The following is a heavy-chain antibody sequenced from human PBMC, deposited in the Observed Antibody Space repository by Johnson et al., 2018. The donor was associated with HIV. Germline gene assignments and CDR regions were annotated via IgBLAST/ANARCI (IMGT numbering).Heavy chain of an antibody. J-gene: IGHJ3*02. CDR2: ISYDGSNK. V-gene: IGHV3-30*04. CDR3: ARDWAVVGATWSDAFDI. Sequence: QVQLVESGGGVVQPGRSLSLSCVASGFTFSSYAMHWVRQAPGKGLEWVAVISYDGSNKYYADSVKGRFTISRDNSKNTLYLQMNSRRAEDTAVYYCARDWAVVGATWSDAFDIWGQGTMVTVSS. D-gene: IGHD2-15*01. CDR1: GFTFSSYA.